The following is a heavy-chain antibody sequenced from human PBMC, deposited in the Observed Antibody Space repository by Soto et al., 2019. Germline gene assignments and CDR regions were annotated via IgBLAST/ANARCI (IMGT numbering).Heavy chain of an antibody. CDR2: IYPGDSDT. J-gene: IGHJ6*02. CDR3: ARHPYDSSGHYYYYYGMDV. V-gene: IGHV5-51*01. CDR1: GYSFTRFW. D-gene: IGHD3-22*01. Sequence: PGESLKISCKASGYSFTRFWIGWVRQTPEKGLEWLGIIYPGDSDTRYSPSFQGQVTISADKSISTAYLQWSSLKASDTAIYYCARHPYDSSGHYYYYYGMDVWGQGTTVTVSS.